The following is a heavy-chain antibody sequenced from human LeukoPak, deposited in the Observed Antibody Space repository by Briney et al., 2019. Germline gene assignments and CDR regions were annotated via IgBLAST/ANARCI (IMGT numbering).Heavy chain of an antibody. D-gene: IGHD3-9*01. CDR3: ARDYDILTGPYDAFDI. Sequence: GASVKVSCKASGYTFTGYYMHWVRQAPGQGLEWMGWINPNSGGTNYAQKFQGRVTMTRDTSISTAYTELSRLRSDDTAVYYCARDYDILTGPYDAFDIWGQGTMVTVSS. CDR2: INPNSGGT. V-gene: IGHV1-2*02. CDR1: GYTFTGYY. J-gene: IGHJ3*02.